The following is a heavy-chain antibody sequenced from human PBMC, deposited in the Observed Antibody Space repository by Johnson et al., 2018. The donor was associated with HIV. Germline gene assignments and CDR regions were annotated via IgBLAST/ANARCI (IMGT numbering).Heavy chain of an antibody. Sequence: QVQLVESGGGLVQPGGSLRLSCAASGVTISSFGMHWVRQAPGKGLEWVAFIRFDGSDEYYSNSVKGRFTISRDNSKNTLYLQMNSLRPEDTAVYYCTKVWGFYYGQYHDAFDIWGQGTMVTVSS. CDR2: IRFDGSDE. CDR1: GVTISSFG. D-gene: IGHD3-10*01. CDR3: TKVWGFYYGQYHDAFDI. V-gene: IGHV3-30*02. J-gene: IGHJ3*02.